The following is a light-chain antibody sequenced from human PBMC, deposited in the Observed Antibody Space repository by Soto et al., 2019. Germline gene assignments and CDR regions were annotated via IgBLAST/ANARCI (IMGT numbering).Light chain of an antibody. J-gene: IGLJ1*01. Sequence: QSALTQPASVSGSPGQSITISCTGTSSDVGSYNLVSWYQQHPGKAPKLMIYEDNKRSSGVSNRFSGSKSGNTASLTVSGLQAEDEADYYCCSYAGSNFYVFGTGTQLTVL. CDR1: SSDVGSYNL. V-gene: IGLV2-23*01. CDR3: CSYAGSNFYV. CDR2: EDN.